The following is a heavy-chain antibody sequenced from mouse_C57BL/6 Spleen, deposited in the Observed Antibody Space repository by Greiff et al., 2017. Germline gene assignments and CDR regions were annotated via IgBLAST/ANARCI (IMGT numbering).Heavy chain of an antibody. V-gene: IGHV1-82*01. CDR1: GYAFSSSW. CDR3: ARPDYGVFAY. Sequence: QVQLKESGPELVKPGASVKISCKASGYAFSSSWMNWVKQRPGKGLEWIGRIYPGDGDTNYNGKFKGKATLTADKSSSTAYMQLSSLTSEDSAVYFCARPDYGVFAYWGQGTLVTVSA. D-gene: IGHD2-4*01. J-gene: IGHJ3*01. CDR2: IYPGDGDT.